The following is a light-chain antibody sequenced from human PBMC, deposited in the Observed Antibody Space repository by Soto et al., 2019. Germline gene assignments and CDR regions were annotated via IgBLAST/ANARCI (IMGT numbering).Light chain of an antibody. Sequence: QSALTQPASESGSPGQSITISCTGTSSDIGAYNFVSWYQQHPGKAPKLMLYDVNIRPSGVSNRFSGSKSGNTASLTISGLQAEDEAAYYCTSWTTSTTMIFGGGTKLTVL. V-gene: IGLV2-14*03. J-gene: IGLJ2*01. CDR3: TSWTTSTTMI. CDR1: SSDIGAYNF. CDR2: DVN.